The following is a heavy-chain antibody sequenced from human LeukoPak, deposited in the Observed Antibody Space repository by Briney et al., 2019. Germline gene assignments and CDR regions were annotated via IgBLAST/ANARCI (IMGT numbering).Heavy chain of an antibody. CDR3: ARWKMEGIVVDVFDI. CDR1: GFSVSGNY. D-gene: IGHD3-22*01. Sequence: PGGSLRLSCAASGFSVSGNYMSWVRQAPGEGLEWVSAIYSGGATYYTDSVKGRFTMSRHTSKNTLDLQMNSLRVEDTAVYYCARWKMEGIVVDVFDIWGQGTRVTVSS. CDR2: IYSGGAT. J-gene: IGHJ3*02. V-gene: IGHV3-53*04.